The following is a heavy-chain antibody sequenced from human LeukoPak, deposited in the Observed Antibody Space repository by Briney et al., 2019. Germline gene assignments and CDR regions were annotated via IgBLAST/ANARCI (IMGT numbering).Heavy chain of an antibody. V-gene: IGHV4-59*01. CDR2: IYYSGST. CDR3: ARAGLGFDP. J-gene: IGHJ5*02. CDR1: GGSISSYY. D-gene: IGHD5/OR15-5a*01. Sequence: SETLSLTCTVSGGSISSYYWSWIRQPPGKGLEWIGYIYYSGSTNYNPSLKSRVTISVDTSKNQFSLKLSSVTAADPAVYYCARAGLGFDPWGQGTLVTVSS.